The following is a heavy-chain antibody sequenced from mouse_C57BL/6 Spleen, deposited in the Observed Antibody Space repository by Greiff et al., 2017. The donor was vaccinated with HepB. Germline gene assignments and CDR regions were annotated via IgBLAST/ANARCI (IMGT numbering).Heavy chain of an antibody. D-gene: IGHD1-1*01. Sequence: QVQLQQSGAELARPGASVKLSCKASGYTFTSYGISWVKQRTGQGLEWIGEIYPRSGNTYYNEKFKGKATLTADKSSSTAYMELRSLTSEDSAVYFCARRSGSSSFDYWGQGTTLTVSS. V-gene: IGHV1-81*01. CDR1: GYTFTSYG. CDR3: ARRSGSSSFDY. CDR2: IYPRSGNT. J-gene: IGHJ2*01.